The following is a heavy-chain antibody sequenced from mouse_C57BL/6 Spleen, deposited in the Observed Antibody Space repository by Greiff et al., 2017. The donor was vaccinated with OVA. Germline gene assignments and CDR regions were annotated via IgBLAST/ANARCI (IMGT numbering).Heavy chain of an antibody. CDR1: GIDFSRDW. CDR2: INPDSRTI. J-gene: IGHJ2*01. D-gene: IGHD1-1*01. V-gene: IGHV4-1*01. CDR3: AKMNSYGFFAY. Sequence: VKLVESGGGLVQPGGSLKLSCAASGIDFSRDWLSWVRRAPGKGLEWIGEINPDSRTINYAPSLKDKFTISRDNGKNTLYLQMSKVRSEDTALYYCAKMNSYGFFAYWGQGTTLTVSS.